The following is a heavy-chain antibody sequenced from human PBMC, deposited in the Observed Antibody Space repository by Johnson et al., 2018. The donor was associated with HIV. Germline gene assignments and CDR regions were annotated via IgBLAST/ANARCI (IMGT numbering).Heavy chain of an antibody. CDR3: AREGPSERAGFDI. J-gene: IGHJ3*02. V-gene: IGHV3-66*01. Sequence: VQLVESGGGLVQPGGSLRLSCATSGFTVSNNYMSWVRQAPGKGLEWVSLIYSGGNTYYADSVKGRFTISRDNSKNTLYLQMNSLRADDTAVYYCAREGPSERAGFDIWGQGTMVTVSS. CDR2: IYSGGNT. CDR1: GFTVSNNY.